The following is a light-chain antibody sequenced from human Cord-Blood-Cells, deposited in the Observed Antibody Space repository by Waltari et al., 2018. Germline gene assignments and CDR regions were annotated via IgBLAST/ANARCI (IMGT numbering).Light chain of an antibody. Sequence: QSALTQPASVSGSPGQSITISCTGTSSDVGSYNLVSWYQQHPGKAPKLIIYEGSKRPSGVSNRFSVSKSGNTASLTISGLQAEDEADYYCCSYAGSSTWVFGGGTKLTVL. J-gene: IGLJ3*02. V-gene: IGLV2-23*01. CDR1: SSDVGSYNL. CDR2: EGS. CDR3: CSYAGSSTWV.